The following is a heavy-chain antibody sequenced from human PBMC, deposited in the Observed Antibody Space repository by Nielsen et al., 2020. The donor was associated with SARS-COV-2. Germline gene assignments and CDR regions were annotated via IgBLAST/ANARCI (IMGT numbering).Heavy chain of an antibody. V-gene: IGHV3-33*08. CDR1: GFTFSSYG. D-gene: IGHD4-11*01. Sequence: GESLKISCVGFGFTFSSYGIHWVRQAPGKGLEWVAVIWYDGSNKYYADSVKGRFTISRDNSKNTLYLQMNSLRAEDSAVYYCARDSDYRVNGMDVWGQGTTVTVSS. CDR3: ARDSDYRVNGMDV. CDR2: IWYDGSNK. J-gene: IGHJ6*02.